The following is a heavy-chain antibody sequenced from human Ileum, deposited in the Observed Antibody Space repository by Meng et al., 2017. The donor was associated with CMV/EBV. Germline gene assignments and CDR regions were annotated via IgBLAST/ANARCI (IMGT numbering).Heavy chain of an antibody. CDR3: ARHGYYSTGWSF. V-gene: IGHV1-18*04. D-gene: IGHD6-19*01. Sequence: QVHMVQSGPEVRKPGASIKVSCKTSGYVVANDLISWVRQAPGQGLECMGWVNPNNGDTKYAQKFQGRVAMTTDTSTSTAYMELRSLTSDDTAVYYCARHGYYSTGWSFWGQGTLVTVSS. J-gene: IGHJ4*02. CDR1: GYVVANDL. CDR2: VNPNNGDT.